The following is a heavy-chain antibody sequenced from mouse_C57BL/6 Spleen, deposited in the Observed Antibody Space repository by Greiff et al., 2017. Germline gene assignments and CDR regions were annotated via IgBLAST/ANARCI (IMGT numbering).Heavy chain of an antibody. Sequence: EVQLQESGPGLVKPSQSLSLTCSVTGYSITSGYYWNWIRQFPGNKLEWMGYISYDGSNNYNPSLKNRISITRDTSKNQFFLKLNSVTTEDTATYYCATLRLRRDAMDYWGQGTSVTVSS. CDR3: ATLRLRRDAMDY. D-gene: IGHD3-2*02. J-gene: IGHJ4*01. V-gene: IGHV3-6*01. CDR2: ISYDGSN. CDR1: GYSITSGYY.